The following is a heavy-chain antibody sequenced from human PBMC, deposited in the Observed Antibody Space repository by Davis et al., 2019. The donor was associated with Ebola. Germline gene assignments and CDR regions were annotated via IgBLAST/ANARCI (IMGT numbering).Heavy chain of an antibody. CDR2: ISYDGSNK. Sequence: GESLKISCAASGFTFSSYAMHWVRQAPGKGLEWVAVISYDGSNKYYADSVKGRFTISRDTSKNTLYLQMNSLRAEDTAVYYCATLPGYYWGQGTLVTVSS. V-gene: IGHV3-30-3*01. D-gene: IGHD1-26*01. CDR3: ATLPGYY. CDR1: GFTFSSYA. J-gene: IGHJ4*02.